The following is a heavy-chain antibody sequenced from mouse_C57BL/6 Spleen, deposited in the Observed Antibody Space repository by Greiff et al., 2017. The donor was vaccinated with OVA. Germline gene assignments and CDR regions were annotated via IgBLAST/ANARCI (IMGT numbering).Heavy chain of an antibody. CDR3: ARRGSYYVHAMDY. CDR1: GFSLSTYGMG. J-gene: IGHJ4*01. Sequence: QVTLIVSGPGILQSSQTLSLTCSFSGFSLSTYGMGVSWIRQPSGQGLEWLAHIYWDDDKRNNPSLKRRLIISKDTSRNQVFLMITSVDTADTATYYFARRGSYYVHAMDYWGQGTSVTVSS. D-gene: IGHD2-10*01. V-gene: IGHV8-12*01. CDR2: IYWDDDK.